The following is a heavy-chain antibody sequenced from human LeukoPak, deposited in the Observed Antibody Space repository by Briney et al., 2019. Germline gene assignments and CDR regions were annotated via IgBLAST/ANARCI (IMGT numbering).Heavy chain of an antibody. D-gene: IGHD6-6*01. CDR3: ARDFGSSSIFDY. Sequence: SVKVSCKASGGTFSSYAISWVRQAPGQGLEWMGGIIPIFGTANYAQKFQGRVTITADTSTSTAYMELRSLRSDDTAVYYCARDFGSSSIFDYWGQGTLVTVSS. J-gene: IGHJ4*02. CDR1: GGTFSSYA. V-gene: IGHV1-69*06. CDR2: IIPIFGTA.